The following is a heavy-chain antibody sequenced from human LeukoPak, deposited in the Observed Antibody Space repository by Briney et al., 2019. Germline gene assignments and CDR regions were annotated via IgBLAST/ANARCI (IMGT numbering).Heavy chain of an antibody. Sequence: SETLSLTCTVSGGSISSGSYYWSWIRQPAGKGLEWIGRIYTSGSTNYNPSLKSRVTISVDTSKNQFSLKLSSVTAADTAVYYCAKDISSGWPYCFDYWGQGTLVTVSS. D-gene: IGHD6-19*01. CDR2: IYTSGST. CDR1: GGSISSGSYY. J-gene: IGHJ4*02. V-gene: IGHV4-61*02. CDR3: AKDISSGWPYCFDY.